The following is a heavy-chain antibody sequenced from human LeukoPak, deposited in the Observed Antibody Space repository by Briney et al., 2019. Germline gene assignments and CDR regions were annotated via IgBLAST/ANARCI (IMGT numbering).Heavy chain of an antibody. CDR1: GFTFRTYW. V-gene: IGHV3-74*01. Sequence: GGSLRLSCVASGFTFRTYWMSWVRQAPGKGLVWVSRIDRDGSKTNYADSVKGRFTISRDNAKNTLYLQMSSLRAEDTAVYCCASSIVGDTRGYDAFDIWGQGTMVTVSS. D-gene: IGHD1-26*01. J-gene: IGHJ3*02. CDR3: ASSIVGDTRGYDAFDI. CDR2: IDRDGSKT.